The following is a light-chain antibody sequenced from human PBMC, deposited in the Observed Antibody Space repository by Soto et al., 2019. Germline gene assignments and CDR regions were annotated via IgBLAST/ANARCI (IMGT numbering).Light chain of an antibody. CDR1: SSDVGGYNY. CDR3: SSYTSSTTPYV. CDR2: DVS. V-gene: IGLV2-14*03. Sequence: QSALTQPASVSGSPGQSITISCTGTSSDVGGYNYVSWYQRHPGKAPNLMIFDVSNRPSGVSNRFSGSKSANTASLTISGLQAEDEADYFCSSYTSSTTPYVFGTGTKVTVL. J-gene: IGLJ1*01.